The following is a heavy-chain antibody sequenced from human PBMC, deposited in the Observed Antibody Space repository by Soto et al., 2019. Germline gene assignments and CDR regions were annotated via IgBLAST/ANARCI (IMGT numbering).Heavy chain of an antibody. CDR3: VRDLALMADY. CDR1: VFNLNTYG. V-gene: IGHV3-30*03. J-gene: IGHJ4*02. D-gene: IGHD3-16*01. CDR2: ILYDGSKK. Sequence: GVLRLSCVSSVFNLNTYGIYWVRQAPGKGLQWVAQILYDGSKKHYADSVRGRFTITRDNSKNTVYLQMDSLRVDDTAMYYCVRDLALMADYWGQGTLVTVSS.